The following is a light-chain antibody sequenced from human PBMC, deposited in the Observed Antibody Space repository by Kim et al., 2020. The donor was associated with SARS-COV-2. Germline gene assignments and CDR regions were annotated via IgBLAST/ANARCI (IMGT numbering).Light chain of an antibody. J-gene: IGKJ2*01. Sequence: DGTTINCKSRQSILYSPNNKNCLAWYQQKSGQPSKLLISLASTRESGVPDRFTGSGSGTDFTLTISSLPAEDVAFYYCQQYYSTWTFGQGTKLEI. CDR2: LAS. V-gene: IGKV4-1*01. CDR3: QQYYSTWT. CDR1: QSILYSPNNKNC.